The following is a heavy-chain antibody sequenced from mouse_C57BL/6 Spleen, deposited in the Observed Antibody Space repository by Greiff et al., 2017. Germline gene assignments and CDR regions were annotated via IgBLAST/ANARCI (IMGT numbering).Heavy chain of an antibody. J-gene: IGHJ4*01. V-gene: IGHV1-52*01. CDR3: ARLGGAMDY. D-gene: IGHD3-1*01. Sequence: QVQLQQPGAELVRPGSSVKLSCKASGYTFTSYWMHWVKQRPIQGLEWIGNIDPSDRETHYNQKFKDKATLTVDKSSSTSYMQLSSRTSECSAVYYCARLGGAMDYWGQGTSGTVSS. CDR1: GYTFTSYW. CDR2: IDPSDRET.